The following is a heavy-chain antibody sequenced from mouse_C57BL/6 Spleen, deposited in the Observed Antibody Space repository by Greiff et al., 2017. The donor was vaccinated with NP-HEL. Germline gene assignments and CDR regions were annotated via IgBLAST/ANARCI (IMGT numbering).Heavy chain of an antibody. J-gene: IGHJ1*03. CDR3: AREDGNYGYFDV. CDR2: ISDGGSYT. CDR1: GFTFSSYA. V-gene: IGHV5-4*01. Sequence: EVKVVESGGGLVKPGGSLKLSCAASGFTFSSYAMSWVRQTPEKRLEWVATISDGGSYTYYPDNVKGRFTISRDNAKNNLYLQMSHLKSEDTAMYYCAREDGNYGYFDVWGTGTTVTVSS. D-gene: IGHD2-1*01.